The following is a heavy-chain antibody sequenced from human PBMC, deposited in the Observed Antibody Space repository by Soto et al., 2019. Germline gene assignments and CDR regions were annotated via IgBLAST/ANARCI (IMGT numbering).Heavy chain of an antibody. CDR1: GFTFSSYA. J-gene: IGHJ4*02. CDR3: AKDRYSSGWYPLFDY. D-gene: IGHD6-19*01. V-gene: IGHV3-23*01. Sequence: GGSLRLSCAASGFTFSSYAMSWVRQAPGKGLEWVSAISGSGGSTYYADSVKGRFTISRDNSKNTLYLQMNSLRAEDTAVYYCAKDRYSSGWYPLFDYWGQGTLVTVSS. CDR2: ISGSGGST.